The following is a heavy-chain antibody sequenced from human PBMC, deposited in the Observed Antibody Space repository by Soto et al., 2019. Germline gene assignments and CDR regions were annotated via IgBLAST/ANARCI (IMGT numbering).Heavy chain of an antibody. CDR1: GGSISSGDYY. CDR3: ARYQKGPFDY. Sequence: LSLTCTVSGGSISSGDYYWSWIRQPPGKGLEWIGYIYYTGTTYYNPSLKSRLTISVDTSKNQFSLKLTSVTAADSAVYFCARYQKGPFDYWGQGTLVTVSS. D-gene: IGHD2-2*01. J-gene: IGHJ4*02. CDR2: IYYTGTT. V-gene: IGHV4-30-4*01.